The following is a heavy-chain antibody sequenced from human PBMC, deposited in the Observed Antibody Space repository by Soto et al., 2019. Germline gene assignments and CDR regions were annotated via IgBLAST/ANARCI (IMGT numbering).Heavy chain of an antibody. CDR2: ISWNSGSV. CDR3: TKDRYDYYGSESNYGMDV. Sequence: EVQLVESGGGLVQPGRSLRLSCAASGFTFDDYAMHWVRQVPGKGLEWVSGISWNSGSVVYVVSVKGRFTTSRDNTKSSLYLQMNSLRQEDTALYYCTKDRYDYYGSESNYGMDVWGQGPKVTVSS. V-gene: IGHV3-9*01. CDR1: GFTFDDYA. D-gene: IGHD3-10*01. J-gene: IGHJ6*02.